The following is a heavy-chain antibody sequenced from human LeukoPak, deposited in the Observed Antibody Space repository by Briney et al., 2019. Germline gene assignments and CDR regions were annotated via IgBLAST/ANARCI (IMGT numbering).Heavy chain of an antibody. Sequence: PGGSLRLSCAASGFTFSSYSMNWVRQAPGKGLEWVSSISSSSSYIYYADSVKGRFTISRDNAKNSLYLQMNSLRAEDTAAYYCARGLLKPGMAIFGVVTFFDYWGQGTLVTVSS. J-gene: IGHJ4*02. CDR3: ARGLLKPGMAIFGVVTFFDY. V-gene: IGHV3-21*01. CDR2: ISSSSSYI. CDR1: GFTFSSYS. D-gene: IGHD3-3*01.